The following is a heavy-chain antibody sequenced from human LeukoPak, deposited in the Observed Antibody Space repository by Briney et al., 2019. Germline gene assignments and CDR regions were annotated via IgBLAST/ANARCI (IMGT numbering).Heavy chain of an antibody. J-gene: IGHJ4*02. CDR3: AREDHYDFWSGYYNSIRFDY. CDR2: IYYSEST. D-gene: IGHD3-3*01. CDR1: GGSISSSSYY. Sequence: SETLSLTCSVSGGSISSSSYYCAWIRQPPGKGLEWIASIYYSESTYYNPSLRSRITISVDTSKNQFSLKLSSVTAADTAVYYCAREDHYDFWSGYYNSIRFDYWGQGTLVTVSS. V-gene: IGHV4-39*07.